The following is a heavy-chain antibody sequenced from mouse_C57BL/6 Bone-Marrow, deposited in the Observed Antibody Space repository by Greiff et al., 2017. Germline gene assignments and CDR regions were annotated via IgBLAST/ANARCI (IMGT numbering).Heavy chain of an antibody. Sequence: ELQCVESVGGLGVAGGSLKLSCAASGFTFSDYGMAWVRQAPRKGPEWVAFISNLAYSIYYADTVTGRFTISRENAKNTLYLEMSSLRSEDTAMYYCARHGVSGYFDYWGQGTTLTVSS. J-gene: IGHJ2*01. CDR1: GFTFSDYG. V-gene: IGHV5-15*01. CDR3: ARHGVSGYFDY. CDR2: ISNLAYSI.